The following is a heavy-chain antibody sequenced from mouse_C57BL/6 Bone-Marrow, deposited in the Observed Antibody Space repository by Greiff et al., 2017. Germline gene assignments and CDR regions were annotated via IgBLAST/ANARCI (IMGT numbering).Heavy chain of an antibody. D-gene: IGHD2-5*01. V-gene: IGHV2-2*01. Sequence: QVQLQQSGPGLVQPSQSLSITCTVSGFSLTSSGVHWVRQSPGKGLEWLGVIWSGGSSDYNAAFISRLSISKDNSKGQVFFKMNSLQADYTSIYYCAFYYSNYRFAYWCPGTLVTVSA. CDR3: AFYYSNYRFAY. CDR1: GFSLTSSG. CDR2: IWSGGSS. J-gene: IGHJ3*01.